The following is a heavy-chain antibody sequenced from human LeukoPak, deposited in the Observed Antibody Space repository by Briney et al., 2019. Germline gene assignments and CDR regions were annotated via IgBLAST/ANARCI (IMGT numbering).Heavy chain of an antibody. V-gene: IGHV3-48*01. CDR1: GFTFSSYS. D-gene: IGHD2-21*02. CDR2: IGSSGSTI. Sequence: GGSLRLSCAASGFTFSSYSMNWVRQAPGKGLEWVSYIGSSGSTIHYADSVKGRFITSRDTAQKSLYLQMNSLRAEDTAVYYCVRDHTAHCEGSCYCAFDIWGQGTMVTVSS. J-gene: IGHJ3*02. CDR3: VRDHTAHCEGSCYCAFDI.